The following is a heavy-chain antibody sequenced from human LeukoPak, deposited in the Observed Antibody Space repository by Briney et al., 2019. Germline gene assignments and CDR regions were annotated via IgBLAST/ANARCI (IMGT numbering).Heavy chain of an antibody. D-gene: IGHD3-22*01. CDR3: ARGTSYYYDSSGYNY. CDR1: GFTFSSYA. V-gene: IGHV3-30-3*01. Sequence: GGSLRLSCAASGFTFSSYAMHWVRQAPGKGLEWVAVISYDGSNKYYADSVKGRFTISRDNSKNTLYLRMTSLRAEDTAVYYCARGTSYYYDSSGYNYWGQGTLVTVSS. J-gene: IGHJ4*02. CDR2: ISYDGSNK.